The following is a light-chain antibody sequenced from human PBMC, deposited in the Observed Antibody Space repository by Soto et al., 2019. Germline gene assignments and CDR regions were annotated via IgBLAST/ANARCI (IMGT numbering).Light chain of an antibody. CDR1: QSVSSSY. J-gene: IGKJ4*01. Sequence: EIVLTQSPGTLSLSPGERATLSCRASQSVSSSYLAWYQQKPGQAPRLLIYGASSRATGIPDRFSGSGSGTDFTLTISRLEPEDFAVYYCQQYGSSPPLELTFGGGTKVESK. CDR3: QQYGSSPPLELT. CDR2: GAS. V-gene: IGKV3-20*01.